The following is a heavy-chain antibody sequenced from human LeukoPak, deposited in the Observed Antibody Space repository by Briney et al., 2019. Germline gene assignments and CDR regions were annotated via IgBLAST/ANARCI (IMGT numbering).Heavy chain of an antibody. CDR1: GGPISSYY. J-gene: IGHJ4*02. V-gene: IGHV4-4*07. Sequence: PSETLSLTCTVSGGPISSYYWSWIRQPAGKGLEWIGHISTSGSTNYNPSLKSRVTMSVDTSKNQFSLKLSSVTAADTAVYFCARDPSYATVAGAEGGGGQGTLVTVSS. CDR3: ARDPSYATVAGAEGG. D-gene: IGHD6-19*01. CDR2: ISTSGST.